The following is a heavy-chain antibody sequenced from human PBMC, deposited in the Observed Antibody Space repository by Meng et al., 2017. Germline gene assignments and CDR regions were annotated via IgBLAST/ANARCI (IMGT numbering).Heavy chain of an antibody. CDR2: ISYDGSNK. CDR3: ARDIRGYYYYGMDV. CDR1: GFTFSSYA. V-gene: IGHV3-30*04. J-gene: IGHJ6*02. Sequence: GESLKISCAASGFTFSSYAMHWVRQAPGKGLEWVAVISYDGSNKYYADSVKGRFTISRDNSKNPLYLQMNSLRAEDTAVYYCARDIRGYYYYGMDVWGQGTTVTVSS. D-gene: IGHD3-10*01.